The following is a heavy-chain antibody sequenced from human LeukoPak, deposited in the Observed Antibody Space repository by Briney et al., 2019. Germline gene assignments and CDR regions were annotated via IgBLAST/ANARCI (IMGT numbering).Heavy chain of an antibody. CDR1: GYTFTGYY. J-gene: IGHJ6*03. CDR3: AREEVATIPYYYYYMDV. CDR2: INTNTGNP. V-gene: IGHV7-4-1*02. Sequence: ASVKVSCKASGYTFTGYYMHWVRQAPGQGLEWMGWINTNTGNPTYAQGFTGRFVFSLDTSVSTAYLQISSLKAEDTAVYYCAREEVATIPYYYYYMDVWGKGTTVTVSS. D-gene: IGHD5-12*01.